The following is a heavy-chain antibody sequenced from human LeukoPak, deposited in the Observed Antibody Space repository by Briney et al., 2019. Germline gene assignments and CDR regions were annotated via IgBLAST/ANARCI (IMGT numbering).Heavy chain of an antibody. Sequence: ASVKVSCKASGYTFTGYYMHWVRQAPGQGLEWMEWINPNSGGTNYAQKFQGRVTMTRDTSISTAYMELSRLRSDDTAVYYCARSLGYSYGYFDYWGQGTLVTVSS. CDR3: ARSLGYSYGYFDY. CDR2: INPNSGGT. J-gene: IGHJ4*02. CDR1: GYTFTGYY. V-gene: IGHV1-2*02. D-gene: IGHD5-18*01.